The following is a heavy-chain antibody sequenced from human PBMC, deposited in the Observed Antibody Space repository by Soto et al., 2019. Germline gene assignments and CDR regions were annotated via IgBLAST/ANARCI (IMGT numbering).Heavy chain of an antibody. CDR1: GYTFTGYY. J-gene: IGHJ4*02. V-gene: IGHV1-2*04. Sequence: ASVKVSCKASGYTFTGYYMHWVRQAPGQGLEWMGWINPNSGGTNYAQKFQGWVTMTRDTSISTAYMELSRLRSDDTAVYYCARSGPEDGYREYYFDYWGQGTLVTVSS. CDR3: ARSGPEDGYREYYFDY. D-gene: IGHD5-12*01. CDR2: INPNSGGT.